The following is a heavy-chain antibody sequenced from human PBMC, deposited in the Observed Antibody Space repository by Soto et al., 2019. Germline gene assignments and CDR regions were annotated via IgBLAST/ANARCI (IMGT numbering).Heavy chain of an antibody. CDR2: MYYSGRT. D-gene: IGHD2-8*02. CDR1: GDSITSTTSY. J-gene: IGHJ4*02. CDR3: SRHTGRGAFDS. V-gene: IGHV4-39*01. Sequence: AETLSLTCIVSGDSITSTTSYWGWIRQSPGKGLEYIGSMYYSGRTFHNPSLKSRDTISVDTSKNQFSLKLSSVTAADTAVYYCSRHTGRGAFDSWGQGTLVTVSS.